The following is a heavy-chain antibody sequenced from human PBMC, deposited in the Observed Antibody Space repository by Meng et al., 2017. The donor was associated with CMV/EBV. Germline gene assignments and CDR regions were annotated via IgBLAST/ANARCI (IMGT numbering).Heavy chain of an antibody. CDR2: ISSSSSYI. J-gene: IGHJ3*02. CDR1: GFTFSSYS. D-gene: IGHD6-13*01. Sequence: GGSLRLSCAASGFTFSSYSMNWVRQAPGKGLEWVSSISSSSSYIYYADSVKGRFTISRDNAKNSLYLQMNSLRAEDTAVYYCAYSSSWFYAFDIWGQGTMVTVSS. V-gene: IGHV3-21*04. CDR3: AYSSSWFYAFDI.